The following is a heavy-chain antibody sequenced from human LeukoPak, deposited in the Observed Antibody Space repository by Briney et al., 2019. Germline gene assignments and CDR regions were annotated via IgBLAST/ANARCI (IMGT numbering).Heavy chain of an antibody. J-gene: IGHJ4*02. CDR2: IYYSGSGST. V-gene: IGHV4-59*08. Sequence: SETLSLTCTVSGNSLSSYYWSWIRQPAGKGLEWIGYIYYSGSGSTNYNPSLKSRVTISVDTSKNQFSLKLNSVTAADTAVYYCARSGNSYYYDSSGYLDYWGQGTLVTVSS. CDR3: ARSGNSYYYDSSGYLDY. CDR1: GNSLSSYY. D-gene: IGHD3-22*01.